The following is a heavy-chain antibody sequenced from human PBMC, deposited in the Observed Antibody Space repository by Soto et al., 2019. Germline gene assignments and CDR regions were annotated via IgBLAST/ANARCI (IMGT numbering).Heavy chain of an antibody. J-gene: IGHJ6*02. V-gene: IGHV1-69*01. CDR3: ARSQGSSTSLEIYYYYYYGMDV. CDR1: GGTFSSYA. CDR2: IIPISGTA. D-gene: IGHD2-2*01. Sequence: QVQQVQSGAEVKKPGSSVKVSCKASGGTFSSYAISWVRQAPGQGLEWMGGIIPISGTASYAQKFQGRVTITAHESTSTAYMELSSLRSEDTAVYYCARSQGSSTSLEIYYYYYYGMDVWGQGTTVTVSS.